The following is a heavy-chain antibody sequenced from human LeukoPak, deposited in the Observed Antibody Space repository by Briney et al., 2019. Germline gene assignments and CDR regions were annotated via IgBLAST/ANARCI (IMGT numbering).Heavy chain of an antibody. V-gene: IGHV3-15*01. Sequence: GGSLRLSCAASGFTFSNAWMSWVRQAPGKGLEWVGRIKSKTDGGTTDYAAPVKGRFTISRDDSKNTLYLQMNSLKTEDTAVYYCTTFRTEYSGYWGYYYYYYMDVWGKGTTVTVSS. D-gene: IGHD5-12*01. CDR2: IKSKTDGGTT. J-gene: IGHJ6*03. CDR3: TTFRTEYSGYWGYYYYYYMDV. CDR1: GFTFSNAW.